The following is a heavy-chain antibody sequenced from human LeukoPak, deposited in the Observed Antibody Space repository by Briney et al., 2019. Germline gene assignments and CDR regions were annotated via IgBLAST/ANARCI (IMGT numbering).Heavy chain of an antibody. V-gene: IGHV4-59*01. CDR3: VRLQPSTGEWAFDI. Sequence: SETLSLTCTVSGGSISTSYWSWIRQTPGGGLEWIGHISSSGSTNYYASLKSRVTISVDTSKNQLSLKLSSVTAADTAVYHCVRLQPSTGEWAFDIWDQGTMVSVSS. CDR1: GGSISTSY. D-gene: IGHD1-1*01. J-gene: IGHJ3*02. CDR2: ISSSGST.